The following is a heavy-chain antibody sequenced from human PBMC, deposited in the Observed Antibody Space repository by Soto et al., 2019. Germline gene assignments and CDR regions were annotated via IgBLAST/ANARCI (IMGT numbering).Heavy chain of an antibody. J-gene: IGHJ4*02. CDR3: AREADIMATTYPYYFDY. CDR2: IWYDGSNK. CDR1: GFTFSSYG. V-gene: IGHV3-33*01. D-gene: IGHD5-12*01. Sequence: AGGSLRLSCAASGFTFSSYGMHWVRQAPGKGLEWVAVIWYDGSNKYYADSVKGRFTISRDNSKNTLYLQMNSLRAEDTAVYYCAREADIMATTYPYYFDYWGRGTLVTVSS.